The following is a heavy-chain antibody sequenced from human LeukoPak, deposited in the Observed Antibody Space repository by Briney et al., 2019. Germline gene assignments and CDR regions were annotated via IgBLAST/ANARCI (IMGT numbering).Heavy chain of an antibody. V-gene: IGHV1-2*02. CDR2: INPNSGGT. Sequence: ASVKVSCKASGYTFTSYGISWVRQAPGQGLEWMGWINPNSGGTNYAQKFQGRVTMTRDTSISTAYMELSRLRSDDTAVYYCARDRSGTGLFDYWGQGTLVTVSS. D-gene: IGHD1-7*01. CDR3: ARDRSGTGLFDY. J-gene: IGHJ4*02. CDR1: GYTFTSYG.